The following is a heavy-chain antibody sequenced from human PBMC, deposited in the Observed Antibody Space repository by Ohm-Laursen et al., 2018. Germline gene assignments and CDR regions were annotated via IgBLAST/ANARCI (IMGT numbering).Heavy chain of an antibody. CDR2: IWYDGSNK. D-gene: IGHD3-10*01. CDR3: ATMLGGTGMVRGVIDDY. J-gene: IGHJ4*02. Sequence: SLRLSCSASGFTFSSYGMHWVRQAPGKGLEWVAVIWYDGSNKYYADSVKGRFTISRDNSKNTLYLQMNSLRAEDTAVYYCATMLGGTGMVRGVIDDYWGQGTLVTVSS. CDR1: GFTFSSYG. V-gene: IGHV3-33*01.